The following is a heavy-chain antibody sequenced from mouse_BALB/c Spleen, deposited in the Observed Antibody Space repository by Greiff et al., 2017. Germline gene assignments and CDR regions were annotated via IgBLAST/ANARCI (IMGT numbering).Heavy chain of an antibody. V-gene: IGHV1S81*02. CDR1: GYTFTSYW. CDR3: ARLDYDYDEEFAY. D-gene: IGHD2-4*01. Sequence: QVQLQQPGAELVKPGASVKLSCKASGYTFTSYWMHWVKQRPGQGLEWIGEINPSNGRTNYNEKFKSKATLTVDKSSSTAYMQLSSLTSEDSAVYYCARLDYDYDEEFAYWGQGTLVTVSA. J-gene: IGHJ3*01. CDR2: INPSNGRT.